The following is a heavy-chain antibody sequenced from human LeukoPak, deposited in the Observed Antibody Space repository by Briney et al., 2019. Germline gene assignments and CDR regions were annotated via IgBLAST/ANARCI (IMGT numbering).Heavy chain of an antibody. V-gene: IGHV4-38-2*02. D-gene: IGHD4-23*01. Sequence: WETLSLTCTVSGGSISSYYSGWMRQPPGKGLEWFGSIYHSGSTYYNPSLKSRVTISVDTSKNQFSLKLSSVTAADTAVFYCARVAVVTPRSYYYYYMDVWGKGTTVTVSS. CDR1: GGSISSYY. CDR3: ARVAVVTPRSYYYYYMDV. J-gene: IGHJ6*03. CDR2: IYHSGST.